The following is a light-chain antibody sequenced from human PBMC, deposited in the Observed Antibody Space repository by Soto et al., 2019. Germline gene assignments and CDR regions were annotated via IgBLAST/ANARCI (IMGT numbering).Light chain of an antibody. V-gene: IGLV2-11*01. Sequence: QSALTQPRSVSGSPGQSVTISCTGTSSDVGGYNYVSWYQQYPGKAPKVIIYDVSKRPSGVPDRFSGSKSGNTASLTISGLQAEDESDYYCCSYAGSYTLVFGGGTKLTVL. CDR1: SSDVGGYNY. CDR3: CSYAGSYTLV. J-gene: IGLJ2*01. CDR2: DVS.